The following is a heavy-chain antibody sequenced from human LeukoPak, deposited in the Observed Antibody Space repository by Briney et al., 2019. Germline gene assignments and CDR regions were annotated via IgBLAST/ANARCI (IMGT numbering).Heavy chain of an antibody. Sequence: PGRSLRLSCAASGFTFDDYAMHWVRQAPGKGLEWVSGISWNSGSIGYADSVKGRFTISRDNAKNSLYLQMNSLRAGDMALYYCAKDIARDTDAFDIWGQGTMVTVSS. J-gene: IGHJ3*02. CDR1: GFTFDDYA. CDR2: ISWNSGSI. V-gene: IGHV3-9*03. CDR3: AKDIARDTDAFDI.